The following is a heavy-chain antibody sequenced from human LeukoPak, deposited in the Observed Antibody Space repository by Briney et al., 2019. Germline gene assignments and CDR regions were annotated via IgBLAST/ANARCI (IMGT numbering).Heavy chain of an antibody. J-gene: IGHJ6*03. Sequence: GGSLRLSCAASGFTFSSYAMSWVRQAPGKGLEWVSAISGSGDRPYYADSVKGRFTISRDNSKNTLYLQMNSLRAEDTAVYYCARGGILTGYPSSGKRYYYYYMDVWGKGTTVTISS. CDR3: ARGGILTGYPSSGKRYYYYYMDV. D-gene: IGHD3-9*01. CDR1: GFTFSSYA. CDR2: ISGSGDRP. V-gene: IGHV3-23*01.